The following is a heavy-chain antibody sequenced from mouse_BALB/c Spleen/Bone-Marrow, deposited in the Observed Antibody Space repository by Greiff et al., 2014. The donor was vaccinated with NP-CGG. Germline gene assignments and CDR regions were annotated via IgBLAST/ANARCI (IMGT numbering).Heavy chain of an antibody. V-gene: IGHV1-87*01. CDR1: GYTFTSYW. CDR2: IYPGDGDT. Sequence: QVQLQQSGAELARPGASVKLSCKAAGYTFTSYWMQWVKQRPGQGLAWIGAIYPGDGDTRYSQKFKEKATLTADKSSSTAYIQLSSLASEDSAVYYCARRGSDYENAMDYWGQGTSVIVSS. CDR3: ARRGSDYENAMDY. J-gene: IGHJ4*01. D-gene: IGHD2-4*01.